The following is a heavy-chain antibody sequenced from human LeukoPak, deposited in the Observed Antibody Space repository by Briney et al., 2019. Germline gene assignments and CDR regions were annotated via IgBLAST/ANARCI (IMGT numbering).Heavy chain of an antibody. CDR2: IIPILGIA. CDR3: ASHGRGMATAHFDY. CDR1: GGTFSSYA. Sequence: SVKVSCKASGGTFSSYAISWVRQAPGQGLEWMGRIIPILGIANYAQKLQGRVTITADKSTSTAYMELSSLRSEDTAVYYCASHGRGMATAHFDYWGQGTLVTVSS. D-gene: IGHD5-24*01. J-gene: IGHJ4*02. V-gene: IGHV1-69*04.